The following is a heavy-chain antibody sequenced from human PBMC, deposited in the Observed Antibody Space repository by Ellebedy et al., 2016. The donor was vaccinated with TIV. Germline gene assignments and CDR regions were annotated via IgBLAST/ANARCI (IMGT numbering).Heavy chain of an antibody. CDR2: IRGKPHGETT. Sequence: GGSLRLSCTTSGFTFGDYGMSWFRQAPGKGLELVSFIRGKPHGETTQYAASVEGRFTISRDDSKSIADLQMNSLKTEDTGVYYCTGARGHSYGYRFDYWGQGTLVTVSS. J-gene: IGHJ4*02. CDR3: TGARGHSYGYRFDY. CDR1: GFTFGDYG. V-gene: IGHV3-49*03. D-gene: IGHD5-18*01.